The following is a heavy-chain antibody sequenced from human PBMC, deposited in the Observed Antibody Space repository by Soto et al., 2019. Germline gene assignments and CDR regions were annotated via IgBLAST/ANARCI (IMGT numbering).Heavy chain of an antibody. D-gene: IGHD6-13*01. Sequence: EVQLLESGGGLVQPGGSLRLSCAASGFTFSSYVMSWVRQAPGKGLEWFSAISTSGFTHYADSVKGRFTISRDNSKNTLYLQMNSLRAEDTAVYYCVKDLTYSSTWAYYFDYWGQGSLVTVSS. V-gene: IGHV3-23*01. J-gene: IGHJ4*02. CDR1: GFTFSSYV. CDR3: VKDLTYSSTWAYYFDY. CDR2: ISTSGFT.